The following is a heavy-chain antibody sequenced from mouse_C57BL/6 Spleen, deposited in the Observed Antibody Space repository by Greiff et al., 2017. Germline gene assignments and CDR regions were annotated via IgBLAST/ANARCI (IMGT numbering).Heavy chain of an antibody. V-gene: IGHV1-42*01. CDR1: GYSFTGYY. CDR2: INPSTGGT. CDR3: ATHSSGYFDY. Sequence: VQLQQSGPELVKPGASVKISCKASGYSFTGYYMNWVKQSPEKSLEWIGEINPSTGGTTYNQKFKAKATLTVDKSSSTAYMQLKSLTSEDSAVYYCATHSSGYFDYWGQGTTLTVSS. D-gene: IGHD3-2*02. J-gene: IGHJ2*01.